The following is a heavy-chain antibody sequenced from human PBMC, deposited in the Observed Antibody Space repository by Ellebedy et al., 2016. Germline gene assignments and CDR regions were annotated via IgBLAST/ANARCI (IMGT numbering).Heavy chain of an antibody. CDR2: ISYDGSNK. D-gene: IGHD6-13*01. V-gene: IGHV3-30*18. CDR3: AKGPRQQLVSPFDY. CDR1: GFTFSSYG. Sequence: GESLKISXAASGFTFSSYGMHWVRQAPGKGLEWVAVISYDGSNKYYADSVKGRFTISRDNSKNTLYLQMNSLRAEDTAVYYCAKGPRQQLVSPFDYWGQGTLVTVSS. J-gene: IGHJ4*02.